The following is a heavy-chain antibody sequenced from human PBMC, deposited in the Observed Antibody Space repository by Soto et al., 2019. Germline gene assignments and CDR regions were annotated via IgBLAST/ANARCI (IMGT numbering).Heavy chain of an antibody. CDR3: AKDPNGDYVGAFDS. Sequence: EVQLLESGGGLVQPGGSLRLSCTASGFSFSNYAVTWVRQAPGKGLEWVSSIGSDTSYIYYADSVKGRFTISSDKSKNTVFLQMNSLRADDTAVYHCAKDPNGDYVGAFDSWGQGALVTVSS. CDR2: IGSDTSYI. V-gene: IGHV3-23*03. D-gene: IGHD4-17*01. CDR1: GFSFSNYA. J-gene: IGHJ4*02.